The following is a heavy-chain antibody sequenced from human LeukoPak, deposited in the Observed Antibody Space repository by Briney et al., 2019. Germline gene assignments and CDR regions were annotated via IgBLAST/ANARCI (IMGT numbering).Heavy chain of an antibody. CDR3: ARHLGEGTYPMDR. CDR2: IHISGKT. CDR1: GASITDYY. J-gene: IGHJ5*02. D-gene: IGHD1-26*01. Sequence: PSETLSLTCTVSGASITDYYWSWIRQTPEMGLEYIGYIHISGKTYNNPSLKGRVTVSLDTSQNQFSLKLTSVTAADTAVYFCARHLGEGTYPMDRWGQGILVTVPS. V-gene: IGHV4-59*08.